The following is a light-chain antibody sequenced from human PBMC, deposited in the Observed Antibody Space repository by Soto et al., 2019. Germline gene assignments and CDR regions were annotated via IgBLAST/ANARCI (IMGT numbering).Light chain of an antibody. Sequence: QSVLTQPASVSGSPGQSITISCTGTSSDVGGYNYVSWYQQHPGKAPKLMIYEVSKRPSGVPDRFSGSKSGNTASLTVPGLQAEDEADYYCSSYAGSTLGFGTGTKVTVL. CDR2: EVS. V-gene: IGLV2-8*01. J-gene: IGLJ1*01. CDR1: SSDVGGYNY. CDR3: SSYAGSTLG.